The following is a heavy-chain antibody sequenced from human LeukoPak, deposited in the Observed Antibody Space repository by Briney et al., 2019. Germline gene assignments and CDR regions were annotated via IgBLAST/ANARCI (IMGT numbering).Heavy chain of an antibody. Sequence: SETLSLTCTVSGGSISSYYWSWIRQPPGKGLEWIGYIYYSGSTNYNPSLKSRVTISVDTSKHQFSLKLSSVTAADTAVYYCARNYGSGSYSADYYYYYMDVWGKGTTVTVSS. CDR2: IYYSGST. CDR3: ARNYGSGSYSADYYYYYMDV. V-gene: IGHV4-59*01. CDR1: GGSISSYY. J-gene: IGHJ6*03. D-gene: IGHD3-10*01.